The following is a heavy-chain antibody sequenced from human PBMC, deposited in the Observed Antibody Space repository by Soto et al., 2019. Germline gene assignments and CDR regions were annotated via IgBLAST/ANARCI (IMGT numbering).Heavy chain of an antibody. CDR3: AHTYPPAFDI. CDR2: IYWDDDK. Sequence: QITLKESGPTLVKPTQTLTLSCTFSGFSLSTNKVGVGWIRQPPGKALKWLALIYWDDDKRYSPSLESRLTITKDTSKNQVVLTMTNMDPVDTATYYCAHTYPPAFDIWGQGTMVTVSS. V-gene: IGHV2-5*02. CDR1: GFSLSTNKVG. D-gene: IGHD3-16*01. J-gene: IGHJ3*02.